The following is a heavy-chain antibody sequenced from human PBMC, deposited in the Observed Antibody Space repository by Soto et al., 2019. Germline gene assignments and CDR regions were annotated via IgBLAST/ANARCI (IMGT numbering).Heavy chain of an antibody. D-gene: IGHD1-7*01. V-gene: IGHV4-39*01. CDR2: IYYSGST. CDR3: ASKPSPYNWKYHQNWFDH. CDR1: GGSISSSSYY. J-gene: IGHJ5*02. Sequence: TSETLSLTCTVSGGSISSSSYYWGWIRQPPGKGLEWIGSIYYSGSTYYNPSLKSRVTISVDTSKNQFSLKLSSVTAADTAVYYGASKPSPYNWKYHQNWFDHWGHGTLVTVSS.